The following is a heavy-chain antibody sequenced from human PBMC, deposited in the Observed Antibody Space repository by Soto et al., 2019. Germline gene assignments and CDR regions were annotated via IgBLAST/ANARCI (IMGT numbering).Heavy chain of an antibody. CDR3: ARDRGTNRFPIHRGYYYGMDV. CDR1: GGSISSYY. CDR2: IYDSGST. D-gene: IGHD2-8*01. V-gene: IGHV4-59*01. J-gene: IGHJ6*02. Sequence: TSETLSLTCTVSGGSISSYYWSWIRQPPGKGLEWMGDIYDSGSTNYNPSLKSRVTISVDTSKNQFSLKRSSVTAADTAVYYCARDRGTNRFPIHRGYYYGMDVWGQGTTVTVSS.